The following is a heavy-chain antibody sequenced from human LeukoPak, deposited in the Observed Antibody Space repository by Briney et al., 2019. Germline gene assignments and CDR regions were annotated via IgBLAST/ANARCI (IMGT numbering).Heavy chain of an antibody. D-gene: IGHD1-1*01. CDR1: GGPINRGGYY. CDR3: ARESTVQIDY. V-gene: IGHV4-61*08. CDR2: IYDSEST. Sequence: SETLSLTCTVSGGPINRGGYYWTWIRQPPGKGLEWIGYIYDSESTSYNPSLKSRVTISVDTSKNQFSLKLSSVTAADTAVYYCARESTVQIDYWGQGTLVTVSS. J-gene: IGHJ4*02.